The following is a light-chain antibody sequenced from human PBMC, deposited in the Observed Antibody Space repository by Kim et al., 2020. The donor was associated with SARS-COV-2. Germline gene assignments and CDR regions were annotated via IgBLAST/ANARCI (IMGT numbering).Light chain of an antibody. CDR2: GAS. CDR3: QQYGSSPWK. Sequence: DIVLTQSPCTLSLSPGERATLSCRASQSVSSSYLACYQQKPGQAPRLLIYGASSRATGIPDRFSGSGSGTEFTHTISRLEPEDFAVYYCQQYGSSPWKFGQGTKVDIK. J-gene: IGKJ1*01. CDR1: QSVSSSY. V-gene: IGKV3-20*01.